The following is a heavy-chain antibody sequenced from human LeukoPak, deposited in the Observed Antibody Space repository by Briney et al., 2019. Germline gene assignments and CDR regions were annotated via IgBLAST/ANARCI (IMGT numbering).Heavy chain of an antibody. Sequence: SETLSLTCAVYGGSFSGYYWSWIRQPPGKGLEWIGEINDSGSTNYNPSLKSRVTISVDTSKNQFSLKLSSVTAADTAVYYCARGKVYYYGSGSYRYYGMDVWGQGTTVTVSS. J-gene: IGHJ6*02. V-gene: IGHV4-34*01. CDR3: ARGKVYYYGSGSYRYYGMDV. D-gene: IGHD3-10*01. CDR2: INDSGST. CDR1: GGSFSGYY.